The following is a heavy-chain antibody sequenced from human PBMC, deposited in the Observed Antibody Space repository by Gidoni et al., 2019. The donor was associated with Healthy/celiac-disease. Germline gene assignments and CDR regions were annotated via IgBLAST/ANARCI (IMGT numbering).Heavy chain of an antibody. V-gene: IGHV4-39*01. D-gene: IGHD3-3*01. J-gene: IGHJ5*02. CDR1: GGSISSSSYY. CDR3: ARQDRGITIFGVVISWFDP. Sequence: QLQLQESCPGLVKPSETLSLTCTVSGGSISSSSYYWGWIRQPPGKGLEWFGSIYYSGSTYYNPSLKSRVTISVDTSKNQFSLKLSSVTAADTAVYYCARQDRGITIFGVVISWFDPWGQGTLVTVSS. CDR2: IYYSGST.